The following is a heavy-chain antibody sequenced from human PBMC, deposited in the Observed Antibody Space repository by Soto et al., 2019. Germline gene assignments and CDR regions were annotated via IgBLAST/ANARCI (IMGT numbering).Heavy chain of an antibody. CDR1: GYSFTSYW. CDR2: IYPGDSDT. CDR3: ARLGHCSSTSCYRHNYYGMDV. D-gene: IGHD2-2*03. J-gene: IGHJ6*02. V-gene: IGHV5-51*01. Sequence: GESLKISCKGSGYSFTSYWIGWVRQMPGKGLEWMGIIYPGDSDTRYSPSFQGQVTISADKSISTAYLQWSSLKASDTAMYYCARLGHCSSTSCYRHNYYGMDVWGQGTTVTVSS.